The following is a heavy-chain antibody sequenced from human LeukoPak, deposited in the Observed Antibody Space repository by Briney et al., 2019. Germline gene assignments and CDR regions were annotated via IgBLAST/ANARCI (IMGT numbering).Heavy chain of an antibody. V-gene: IGHV3-21*01. Sequence: GGSLRLSCAASGFTFSSYAMNWVRQAPGKGLEWVSSISSSSSYIYYADSVKGRFTISRDNAKNSLYLQMNSLRAEDTAVYYCARSAAGTVGGWGQGTLVTVSS. CDR1: GFTFSSYA. CDR3: ARSAAGTVGG. D-gene: IGHD6-13*01. CDR2: ISSSSSYI. J-gene: IGHJ4*02.